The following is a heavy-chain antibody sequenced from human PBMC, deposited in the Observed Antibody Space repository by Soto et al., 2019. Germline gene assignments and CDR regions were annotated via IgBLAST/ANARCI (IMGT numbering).Heavy chain of an antibody. CDR2: IDWDDDK. CDR3: AREGIAAAGTYYYGMDV. V-gene: IGHV2-70*01. Sequence: ESGPTLVNPTQTLTLTCTFSGFSLSTSGMCVSWIRQPPGKALEWLALIDWDDDKYYSTSLKTRLTISKDTSKNQVVLTMTNMDPVDTATYYCAREGIAAAGTYYYGMDVWGQGTTVTVPS. CDR1: GFSLSTSGMC. D-gene: IGHD6-13*01. J-gene: IGHJ6*02.